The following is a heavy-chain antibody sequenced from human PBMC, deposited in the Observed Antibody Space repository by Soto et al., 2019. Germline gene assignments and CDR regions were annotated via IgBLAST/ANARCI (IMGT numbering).Heavy chain of an antibody. V-gene: IGHV3-73*01. D-gene: IGHD2-2*01. J-gene: IGHJ4*02. CDR1: GFTFSGSA. CDR3: TRAYRSRTSCFYLDY. CDR2: IRSKADNYAT. Sequence: GGSLRLSCAASGFTFSGSAVHWVRQASGKGLEWVGRIRSKADNYATAYAASVKGRFTVSRDDSSNTAYLQMNSLKTEDTAVYYCTRAYRSRTSCFYLDYWGQGTLVTV.